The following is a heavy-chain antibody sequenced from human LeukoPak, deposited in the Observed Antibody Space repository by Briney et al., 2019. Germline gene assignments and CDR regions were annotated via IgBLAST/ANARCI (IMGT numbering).Heavy chain of an antibody. CDR3: ARVRRGLLLVAARRWGLDY. V-gene: IGHV4-4*07. CDR1: GGSISSYY. CDR2: TYTSGST. D-gene: IGHD2-15*01. Sequence: SETLSLTCTVSGGSISSYYWSWIRQPAGKGLEWIGRTYTSGSTNYNPSLKSRVTMSVDTSKNQFSLKLSSVTAADTAVYYCARVRRGLLLVAARRWGLDYWGQGTLVTVSS. J-gene: IGHJ4*02.